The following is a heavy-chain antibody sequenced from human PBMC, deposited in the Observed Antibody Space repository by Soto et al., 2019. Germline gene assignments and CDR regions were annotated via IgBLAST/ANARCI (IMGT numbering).Heavy chain of an antibody. CDR2: ISGSGGST. V-gene: IGHV3-23*01. D-gene: IGHD2-2*01. J-gene: IGHJ6*03. CDR3: AKNERVPAAMASPYYYYMDV. Sequence: GGSLRLSCAASGFTFSSYAMSWVRQAPGKGLEWVSAISGSGGSTYYADSVKGRFTISRDNSKNTLYLQMNSLRAEDTAVYYCAKNERVPAAMASPYYYYMDVWGKGTTVTVS. CDR1: GFTFSSYA.